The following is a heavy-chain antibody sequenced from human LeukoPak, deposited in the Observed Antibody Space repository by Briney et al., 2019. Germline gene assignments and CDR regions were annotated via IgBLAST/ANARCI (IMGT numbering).Heavy chain of an antibody. CDR1: GFTFSSYA. CDR2: ISGSGGST. Sequence: GGSLRLSCAASGFTFSSYAMSWVRQAPGKGLEWVSAISGSGGSTYYADSVKGRFTISRDNSKSTLYLQMNSLRAEDTAVYYCAKSYSSGWNYFDYWGQGTLVTVSS. D-gene: IGHD6-19*01. CDR3: AKSYSSGWNYFDY. J-gene: IGHJ4*02. V-gene: IGHV3-23*01.